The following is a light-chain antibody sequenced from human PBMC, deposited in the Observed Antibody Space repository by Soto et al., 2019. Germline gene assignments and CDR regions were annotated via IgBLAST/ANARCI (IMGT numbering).Light chain of an antibody. J-gene: IGLJ2*01. V-gene: IGLV4-69*01. CDR2: VNSDGTH. CDR3: QTWGTGLVI. Sequence: QAVLTQSPSASASLGAAVKLTGTLSSGHSSYAIACHQQQPESGPRYLMKVNSDGTHSKGNGSPDRFSGSSSGAERYFTILSLHSEDEADYYCQTWGTGLVIFGGGTTLNLL. CDR1: SGHSSYA.